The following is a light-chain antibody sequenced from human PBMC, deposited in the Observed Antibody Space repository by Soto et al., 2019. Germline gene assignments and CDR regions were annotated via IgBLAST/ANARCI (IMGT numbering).Light chain of an antibody. J-gene: IGKJ2*01. V-gene: IGKV3-15*01. CDR1: QSINSE. Sequence: EIVMTQSPATLSLSPGERVALSCRASQSINSELAWYQQKPGQPPRLLIYGASTRATGVPARFTDSESGSEFTLTISGLQSEDFAVYYCQQGHNWPLTFGQGTRLEI. CDR3: QQGHNWPLT. CDR2: GAS.